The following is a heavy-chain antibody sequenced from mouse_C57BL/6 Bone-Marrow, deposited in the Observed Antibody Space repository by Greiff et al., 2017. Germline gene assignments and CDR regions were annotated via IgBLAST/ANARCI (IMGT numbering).Heavy chain of an antibody. CDR3: AREGYDSWFAY. Sequence: QVQLQQPGAELVMPGASVKLSCKASGYTFTSYWMHWVKQRPGQGLEWIGEIDPSDSYTNYNQKVKGKSTLTVDKSSSTAYMQLSSLTSEDSAVYYCAREGYDSWFAYWGQGTLVTVSA. CDR2: IDPSDSYT. J-gene: IGHJ3*01. CDR1: GYTFTSYW. D-gene: IGHD2-4*01. V-gene: IGHV1-69*01.